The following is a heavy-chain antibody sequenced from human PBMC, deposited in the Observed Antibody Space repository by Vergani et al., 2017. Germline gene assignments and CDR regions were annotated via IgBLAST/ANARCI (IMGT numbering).Heavy chain of an antibody. Sequence: EVQLLESGGGLVQPGGSLRLSCAASGFTFSSYAMSWVRQATGKGMEWVSAISGSVGRTYYADSVKGRFPISRVNSKTTLYLQMNSLRAEDTAVYYCARGLRYXSGGSCYADYYYYGMDVWGQGTTVTVSS. CDR2: ISGSVGRT. CDR1: GFTFSSYA. J-gene: IGHJ6*02. CDR3: ARGLRYXSGGSCYADYYYYGMDV. D-gene: IGHD2-15*01. V-gene: IGHV3-23*01.